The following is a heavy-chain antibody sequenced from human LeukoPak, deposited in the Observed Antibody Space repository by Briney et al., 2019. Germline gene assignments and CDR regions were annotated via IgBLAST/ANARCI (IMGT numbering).Heavy chain of an antibody. J-gene: IGHJ3*02. Sequence: PSETLSLTCTVSGGSISSGGYYWSWIRQPPGKGLEWIGYIYHSGSTYYNPSLKSRVTISVDTSKNQFSLKLSSVTAADTAVYYCVGGDTAISIWGQGTMVTVSS. D-gene: IGHD5-18*01. CDR2: IYHSGST. CDR3: VGGDTAISI. CDR1: GGSISSGGYY. V-gene: IGHV4-30-2*01.